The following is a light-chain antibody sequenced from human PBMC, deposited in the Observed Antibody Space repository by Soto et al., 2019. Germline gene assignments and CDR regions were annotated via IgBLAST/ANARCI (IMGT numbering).Light chain of an antibody. V-gene: IGLV1-44*01. CDR2: SNS. CDR3: ASWDGSLSAYV. CDR1: SSNIGSNI. Sequence: QSVLTQPPSASGTPGQRVTISCSGSSSNIGSNIVHWYQQLPGTAPKLLIYSNSQRPSGVPDRISGSKSGTSASLAIRGIQSEDEGDYYCASWDGSLSAYVFGTGTKVTVL. J-gene: IGLJ1*01.